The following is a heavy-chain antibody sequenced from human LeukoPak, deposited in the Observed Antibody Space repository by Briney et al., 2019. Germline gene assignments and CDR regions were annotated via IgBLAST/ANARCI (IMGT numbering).Heavy chain of an antibody. J-gene: IGHJ4*02. CDR2: INPNSGGT. CDR1: GYTFTGYY. CDR3: ARVILWFGELLPFDY. D-gene: IGHD3-10*01. Sequence: ASVKVSCKASGYTFTGYYMHWVRQAPGQGLEWMGWINPNSGGTNYAQKFQGRVTMTRDTSISTAYMELSRLRSDDTAVYYCARVILWFGELLPFDYWGQGTLVTVSS. V-gene: IGHV1-2*02.